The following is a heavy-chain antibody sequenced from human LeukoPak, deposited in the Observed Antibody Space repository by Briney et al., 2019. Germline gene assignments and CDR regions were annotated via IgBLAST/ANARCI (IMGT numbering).Heavy chain of an antibody. Sequence: GESLKISCKGSGYSFTSYWIGWVRQMPGKGLEWMGIIYPGDSDTRYSPSFQGQVTISADKSISTAYLQWSSLKASDTAMYYCARHGPVVFVTPYYYYGMDVWGQGTTVTVSS. J-gene: IGHJ6*02. D-gene: IGHD3-16*02. V-gene: IGHV5-51*01. CDR3: ARHGPVVFVTPYYYYGMDV. CDR2: IYPGDSDT. CDR1: GYSFTSYW.